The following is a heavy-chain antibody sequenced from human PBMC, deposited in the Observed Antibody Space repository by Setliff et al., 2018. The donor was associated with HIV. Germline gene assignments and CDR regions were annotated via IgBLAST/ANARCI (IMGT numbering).Heavy chain of an antibody. Sequence: GGSLRLSCAASGFTVNSNEMTWVRQAPGKGLEWVAGISYDGSNKYYTDSVKGRFTISRDNSKNTLYLQMNSLRAEDSAVYYCAREVAADGTNFDYWGQGALVTVSS. CDR3: AREVAADGTNFDY. V-gene: IGHV3-30*04. CDR1: GFTVNSNE. D-gene: IGHD6-13*01. CDR2: ISYDGSNK. J-gene: IGHJ4*01.